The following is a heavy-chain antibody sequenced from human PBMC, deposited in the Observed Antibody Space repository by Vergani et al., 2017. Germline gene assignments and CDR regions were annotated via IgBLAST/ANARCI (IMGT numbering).Heavy chain of an antibody. CDR1: GFTFSSYG. V-gene: IGHV3-33*01. J-gene: IGHJ4*02. D-gene: IGHD6-13*01. Sequence: QVQLVESGGGVVQPGRSLRLSCAASGFTFSSYGMHWVRQAPGKGLEWVAVIWYDGSNKYYADSVKGRFTISRDNSKNTLYLQMNSLRAEDTAVYYCARDTSSSSWYDKGYFDYWGQGTLVTVSS. CDR3: ARDTSSSSWYDKGYFDY. CDR2: IWYDGSNK.